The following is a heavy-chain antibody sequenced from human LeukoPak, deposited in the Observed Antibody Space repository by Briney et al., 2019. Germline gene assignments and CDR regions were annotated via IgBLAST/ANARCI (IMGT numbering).Heavy chain of an antibody. J-gene: IGHJ4*02. D-gene: IGHD5-18*01. CDR1: GSTVSSNY. CDR3: ARDRGYSYGILDY. Sequence: PGGSLRLSCAASGSTVSSNYMSWVRQAPGKGLEWVSVIYSGGSTYYADSVKGRFTISRDNSKNTLYLQMNSLRAEDTAVYYCARDRGYSYGILDYWGQGTLVTVSS. CDR2: IYSGGST. V-gene: IGHV3-53*01.